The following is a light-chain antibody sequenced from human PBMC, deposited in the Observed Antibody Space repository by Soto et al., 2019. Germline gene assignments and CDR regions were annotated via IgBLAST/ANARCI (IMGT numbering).Light chain of an antibody. CDR1: QGISNY. CDR3: QKFNIGPPGAA. J-gene: IGKJ1*01. V-gene: IGKV1-27*01. Sequence: DIQMTQSPSSLSASVGDRVTITCRASQGISNYLAWYQQKPGKVPKLLIYAASTLQSGVPSRFSGSGSGTDFTLTISSLQPEDVATYYCQKFNIGPPGAAFGQGTKVEIK. CDR2: AAS.